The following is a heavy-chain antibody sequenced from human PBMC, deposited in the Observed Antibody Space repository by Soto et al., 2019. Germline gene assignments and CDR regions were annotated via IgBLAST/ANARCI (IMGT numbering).Heavy chain of an antibody. CDR2: IWYGGGNE. CDR3: ARASFQMDSFDR. CDR1: GFTFSSYG. Sequence: GGSLRLSCAASGFTFSSYGMHWVRQAPGKGLEWVAIIWYGGGNEYYADSVKGRFTISRDNSKNTLYLQMNSLRAEDTAVYYCARASFQMDSFDRWGQGTLVTVSS. V-gene: IGHV3-33*08. J-gene: IGHJ5*02. D-gene: IGHD2-2*03.